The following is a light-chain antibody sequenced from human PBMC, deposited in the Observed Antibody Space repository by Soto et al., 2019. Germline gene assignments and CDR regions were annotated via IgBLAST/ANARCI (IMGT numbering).Light chain of an antibody. J-gene: IGKJ1*01. Sequence: AIQMTQSPSSLSASVGDRVTITCRASQGIRSELGWYQQKPGKAPNLLIYDASSLESGVPSRFSGRGSGTQFTLTISSLQPDDFATYYCQPYNSFSGTFGPGTKVDIK. CDR2: DAS. CDR1: QGIRSE. V-gene: IGKV1-13*02. CDR3: QPYNSFSGT.